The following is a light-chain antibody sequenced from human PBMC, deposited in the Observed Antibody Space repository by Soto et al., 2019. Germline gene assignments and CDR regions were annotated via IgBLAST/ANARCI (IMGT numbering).Light chain of an antibody. Sequence: EIVLTQSPGTLSLSPWERATLSCRASQSVKTNLAWYQQKRGQSPRLLIYGASSRATGIPDRFSGSGSGPDFTLTISRLEPEDFAVYFCQHYGSSPWTFGQGTKVDIK. V-gene: IGKV3-20*01. CDR3: QHYGSSPWT. J-gene: IGKJ1*01. CDR1: QSVKTN. CDR2: GAS.